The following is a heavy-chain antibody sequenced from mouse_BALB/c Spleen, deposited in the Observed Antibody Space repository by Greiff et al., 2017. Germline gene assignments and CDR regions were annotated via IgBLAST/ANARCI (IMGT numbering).Heavy chain of an antibody. CDR1: GYTFTSYV. CDR2: INPYNDGT. CDR3: ASPLVTTALDY. J-gene: IGHJ2*01. V-gene: IGHV1-14*01. Sequence: VQLQQSGPELVKPGASVKMSCKASGYTFTSYVMHWVKQKPGQGLEWIGYINPYNDGTKYNEKFKGKATLTSDKSSSTAYMELSSLTSEDSAVYYCASPLVTTALDYWGQGTTLTVSS. D-gene: IGHD1-2*01.